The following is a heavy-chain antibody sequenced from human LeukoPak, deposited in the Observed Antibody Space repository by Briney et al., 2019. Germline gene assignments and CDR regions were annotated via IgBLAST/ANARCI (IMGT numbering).Heavy chain of an antibody. Sequence: GSLRLSCAASGFTFSSYSMNWVRQAPGKGLEWVANIKQDGSEKNYVDSVRGRFTISRDNAKNSLILQMNTLRDEDTAVYYCARGVWAPFDYWGQGTLVTVSS. CDR2: IKQDGSEK. V-gene: IGHV3-7*01. CDR1: GFTFSSYS. CDR3: ARGVWAPFDY. D-gene: IGHD7-27*01. J-gene: IGHJ4*02.